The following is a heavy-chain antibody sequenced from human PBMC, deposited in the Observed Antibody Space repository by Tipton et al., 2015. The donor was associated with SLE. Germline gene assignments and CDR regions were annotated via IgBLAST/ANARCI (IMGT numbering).Heavy chain of an antibody. V-gene: IGHV4-59*11. D-gene: IGHD3-22*01. Sequence: LRLSCTVSGGSINSHFWSWIRQPPGKGLEWIGHSGSTNYNPSLKSRVTISVDTSKNQISLKLSSVTAADTAVYYCASDDPDDDTSDSGVIPGDYWGQGTLVTVSS. CDR3: ASDDPDDDTSDSGVIPGDY. J-gene: IGHJ4*02. CDR2: HSGST. CDR1: GGSINSHF.